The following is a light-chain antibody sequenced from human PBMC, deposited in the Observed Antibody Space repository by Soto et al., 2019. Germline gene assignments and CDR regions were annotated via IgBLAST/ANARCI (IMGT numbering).Light chain of an antibody. V-gene: IGKV1-8*01. Sequence: AIRMTQSPSSFSASTGDRVTITCRATQGISSHLAWYQVKPGKAPRLLIYTASYSESGLPSRFIGSGSATALSLTISSLESDDFAVYYCHQYFSYPLTVGGETNVEIK. CDR2: TAS. CDR1: QGISSH. CDR3: HQYFSYPLT. J-gene: IGKJ4*01.